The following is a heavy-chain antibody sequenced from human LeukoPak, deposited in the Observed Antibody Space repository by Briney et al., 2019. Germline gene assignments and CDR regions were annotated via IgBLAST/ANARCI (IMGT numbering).Heavy chain of an antibody. D-gene: IGHD5-12*01. CDR1: GGSISEYH. CDR2: SHFTGAS. V-gene: IGHV4-59*01. J-gene: IGHJ3*02. CDR3: ARAYSDYGNDAFDI. Sequence: SETLSLTCTVSGGSISEYHWTWIRQPPGKAPEWIGYSHFTGASNYNTSLKGRVTISLDTSKNQFSLKLSSVTAADTAIYYCARAYSDYGNDAFDIWGQGTKVTVS.